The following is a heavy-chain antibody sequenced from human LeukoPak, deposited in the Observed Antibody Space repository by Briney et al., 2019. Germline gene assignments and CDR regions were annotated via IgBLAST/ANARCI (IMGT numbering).Heavy chain of an antibody. CDR1: GGSISSSSSY. J-gene: IGHJ4*02. V-gene: IGHV4-39*01. CDR3: ARGLGGSYYFDH. D-gene: IGHD1-26*01. CDR2: IYYGGST. Sequence: SETLSLTCTVSGGSISSSSSYWGWIRQPPGKGLDWIGNIYYGGSTYDNASLKSRVTISVDASKNQFSLNLNSINAADTAVYYCARGLGGSYYFDHWGQGTLVTVSS.